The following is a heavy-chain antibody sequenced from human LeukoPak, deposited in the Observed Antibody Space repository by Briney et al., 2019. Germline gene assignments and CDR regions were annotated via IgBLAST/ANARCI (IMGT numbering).Heavy chain of an antibody. CDR1: GGSIAFGSYY. Sequence: PSQTLSLTCTVSGGSIAFGSYYWTWIRQPAGKGLEWIGRIYTSGRTFYNPSLKSRVTISMDTSMNQFSLRLNSVTAADTAVYYCARARVIPASFDDWGQGTLVTVSS. D-gene: IGHD3-16*02. V-gene: IGHV4-61*02. CDR2: IYTSGRT. J-gene: IGHJ4*02. CDR3: ARARVIPASFDD.